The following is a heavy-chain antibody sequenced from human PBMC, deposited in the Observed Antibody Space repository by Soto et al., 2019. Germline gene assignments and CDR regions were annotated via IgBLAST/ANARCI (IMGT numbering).Heavy chain of an antibody. D-gene: IGHD1-26*01. J-gene: IGHJ2*01. V-gene: IGHV3-74*01. CDR1: GFTFSSYW. CDR3: ARSGGRNWYFDL. CDR2: INSDGSST. Sequence: EVQLVESGGGLVQPGGSLRLACAASGFTFSSYWMHWVRQAPGKGLVWVSRINSDGSSTSYADSVKGRFTISRDNAKNTLYLQMNILRAEDTAVYYCARSGGRNWYFDLWGRGTLVTVSS.